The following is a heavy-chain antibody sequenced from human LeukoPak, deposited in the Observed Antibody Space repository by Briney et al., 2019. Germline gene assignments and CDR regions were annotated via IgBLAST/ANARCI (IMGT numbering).Heavy chain of an antibody. J-gene: IGHJ4*02. V-gene: IGHV3-23*01. CDR1: GFTFSSYA. CDR3: AKDFTDYYDSSGYPYYFDY. CDR2: ISGSGGST. D-gene: IGHD3-22*01. Sequence: GGSLRLSCAASGFTFSSYAMNWVRQAPGKGLEWVSGISGSGGSTYYADSVKGRFTISRDNSKNTLYLQMNSLRAEDTAVYYCAKDFTDYYDSSGYPYYFDYWGQGTLVTVSS.